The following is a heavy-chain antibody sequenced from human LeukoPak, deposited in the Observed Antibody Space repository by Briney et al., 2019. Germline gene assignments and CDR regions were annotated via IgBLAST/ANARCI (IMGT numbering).Heavy chain of an antibody. V-gene: IGHV3-15*01. Sequence: GGSLRLSCAASGFTLSGNAMNWVRQAPGKGLEWVGRIKSKTDGGTTDYAAPVKGRFTISRDDSKNTLYLQMNSLKTEDTAVYNCTTEGYDYVWGSYRSGFDYWGQGTLVTVSS. CDR2: IKSKTDGGTT. J-gene: IGHJ4*02. CDR3: TTEGYDYVWGSYRSGFDY. CDR1: GFTLSGNA. D-gene: IGHD3-16*02.